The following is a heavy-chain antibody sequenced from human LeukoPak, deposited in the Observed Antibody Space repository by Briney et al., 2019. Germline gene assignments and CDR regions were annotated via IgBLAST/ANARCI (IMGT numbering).Heavy chain of an antibody. CDR3: ARSYDVLTGRPLDT. CDR2: IYYSGST. J-gene: IGHJ5*02. D-gene: IGHD3-9*01. CDR1: GGSFSGYY. V-gene: IGHV4-34*01. Sequence: SETLSLTCAVYGGSFSGYYWGWIRQPPGKGLEWIGTIYYSGSTFYNPSLKSRVTISVDTSKNQFSLNLSSVTAADTAVYYCARSYDVLTGRPLDTWGQGALVTVSS.